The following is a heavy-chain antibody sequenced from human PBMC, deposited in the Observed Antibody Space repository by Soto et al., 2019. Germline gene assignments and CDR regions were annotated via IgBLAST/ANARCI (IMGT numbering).Heavy chain of an antibody. D-gene: IGHD5-12*01. CDR3: AKSSRGREMATIGRRDYYYYYGMDV. Sequence: GGSLRLSCAASGFTFSSYGMHWVRQAPGKGLEWVAVISYDGSNKYYADSVKGRFTISRDNSKNTLYLQMNSLRAEDTAVYYCAKSSRGREMATIGRRDYYYYYGMDVWGQGTTVTVSS. J-gene: IGHJ6*02. CDR1: GFTFSSYG. V-gene: IGHV3-30*18. CDR2: ISYDGSNK.